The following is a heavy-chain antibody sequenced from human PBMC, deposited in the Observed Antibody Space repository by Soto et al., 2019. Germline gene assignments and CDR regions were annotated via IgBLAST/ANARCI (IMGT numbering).Heavy chain of an antibody. CDR1: GYTFTTYG. CDR2: VRPYDGDT. J-gene: IGHJ5*02. V-gene: IGHV1-18*01. CDR3: ARDHGGSYQADSFDP. D-gene: IGHD1-26*01. Sequence: QVQLVQSGVEVKKPGASVKVSCKASGYTFTTYGISWVRQAPGQGLEWVGWVRPYDGDTNYADALQGRVTMTTDTSTTTAYKELRSLRSDDTAMYYCARDHGGSYQADSFDPWGQGTLVIVSS.